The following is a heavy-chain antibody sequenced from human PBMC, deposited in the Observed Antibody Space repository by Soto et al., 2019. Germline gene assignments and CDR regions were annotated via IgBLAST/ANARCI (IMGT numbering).Heavy chain of an antibody. CDR1: GASLHIGGYY. Sequence: SETLSLTCTVSGASLHIGGYYWAWIRQNPGKGLEWIGYIYYTGVTYYNPSLGSRVNISVDTSKNQFSLELTSVTAADTAVYYCARYSGWYSYNWFDPWGQGTLVTVSS. D-gene: IGHD6-19*01. CDR3: ARYSGWYSYNWFDP. V-gene: IGHV4-31*03. CDR2: IYYTGVT. J-gene: IGHJ5*02.